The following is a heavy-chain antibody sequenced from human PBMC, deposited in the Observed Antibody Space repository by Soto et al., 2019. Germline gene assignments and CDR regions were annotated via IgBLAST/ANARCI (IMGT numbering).Heavy chain of an antibody. J-gene: IGHJ6*02. D-gene: IGHD3-3*01. V-gene: IGHV7-4-1*01. CDR1: GYTFTSYA. Sequence: ASVKVSCKASGYTFTSYAMNCVRQAPGQGLEWMGWINTNTGNPTYAQGFTGRFVFSLDTSVSTAYLQICSLKAEDTAVYYCARGFDFYDFWSGYLVTDYYYGMDVWGQGTTVTVSS. CDR3: ARGFDFYDFWSGYLVTDYYYGMDV. CDR2: INTNTGNP.